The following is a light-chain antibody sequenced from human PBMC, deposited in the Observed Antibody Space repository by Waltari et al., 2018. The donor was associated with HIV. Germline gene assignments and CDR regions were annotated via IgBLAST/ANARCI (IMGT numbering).Light chain of an antibody. CDR1: SSNIGSTY. CDR3: AAWDDSLSVVYV. J-gene: IGLJ1*01. Sequence: QSVLTQPPSASGTPGQRVTISCSGSSSNIGSTYVYWYQQLPGTAPKLLIYRNNQRPSGVPDRFSGSKSGTSASLAISVLRSEDEADYYCAAWDDSLSVVYVFGTGTKVTVL. CDR2: RNN. V-gene: IGLV1-47*01.